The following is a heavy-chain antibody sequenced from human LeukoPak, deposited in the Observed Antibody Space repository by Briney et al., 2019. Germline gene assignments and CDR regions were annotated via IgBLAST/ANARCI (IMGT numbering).Heavy chain of an antibody. V-gene: IGHV1-18*01. D-gene: IGHD3-9*01. CDR1: GYTFTSYG. CDR3: AREAPHYDILTGYYNGVYYFDY. CDR2: ISAYNGNT. J-gene: IGHJ4*02. Sequence: ASVKVSCKASGYTFTSYGISWVRQAPGQGLEWMGWISAYNGNTNYAQKLQGRVTMTTDTSTSTAYMELRSLRSDDTAVYYCAREAPHYDILTGYYNGVYYFDYWGQGTLVTVSS.